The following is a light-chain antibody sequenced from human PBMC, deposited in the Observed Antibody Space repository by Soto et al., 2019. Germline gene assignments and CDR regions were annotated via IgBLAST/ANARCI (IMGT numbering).Light chain of an antibody. Sequence: QMTHCPSPPSAFVGERITITFPSSQSISSWLAWYQQKPGKAPKLLSYDASSLESGVPSRFSGSGSGTEFTLTISSLQPDDFATYYCQQYNSYSWTFGQGT. V-gene: IGKV1-5*01. J-gene: IGKJ1*01. CDR3: QQYNSYSWT. CDR1: QSISSW. CDR2: DAS.